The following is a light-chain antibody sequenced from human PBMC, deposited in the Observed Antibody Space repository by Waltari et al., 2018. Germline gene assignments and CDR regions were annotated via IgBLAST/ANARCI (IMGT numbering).Light chain of an antibody. CDR1: SSDVGRFNF. Sequence: QSALTQPASVSGSPGQAITISCTGTSSDVGRFNFVSWYQQHPGKAPKPIIYEVPNRPSGVFNRFSCSKSGNKAALTSSGLQAEDEADYYCNSYTTGSSPNYVFGTGTKVTVL. CDR2: EVP. CDR3: NSYTTGSSPNYV. J-gene: IGLJ1*01. V-gene: IGLV2-14*01.